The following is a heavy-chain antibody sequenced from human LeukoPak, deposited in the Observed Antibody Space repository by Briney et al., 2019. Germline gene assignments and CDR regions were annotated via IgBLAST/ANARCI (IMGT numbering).Heavy chain of an antibody. V-gene: IGHV3-48*03. Sequence: PGGSLSLSCAASGFSFDRYEMNWVRRAPGRGLEWISYVSANGATTYYAESVRGRFSISRDNAKTSLSLQMNSLRVEDTAVYYCAIGGEGSGTYFGHWGQGTPVTVFS. CDR2: VSANGATT. CDR1: GFSFDRYE. D-gene: IGHD1-26*01. CDR3: AIGGEGSGTYFGH. J-gene: IGHJ1*01.